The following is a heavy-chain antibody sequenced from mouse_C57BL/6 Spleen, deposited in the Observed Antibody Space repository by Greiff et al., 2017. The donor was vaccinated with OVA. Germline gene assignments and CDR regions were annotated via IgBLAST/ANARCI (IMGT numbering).Heavy chain of an antibody. V-gene: IGHV5-16*01. CDR2: INYDGSST. Sequence: EVQLVESEGGLVQPGSSMKLSCTASGFTFSDYYMAWVRQVPEKGLEWVANINYDGSSTYYLDSLKSRFIISRDNAKNILYLQMSSLKSEDTATYYCAREGTAQATRYFDVWGTGTTVTVSS. J-gene: IGHJ1*03. D-gene: IGHD3-2*02. CDR3: AREGTAQATRYFDV. CDR1: GFTFSDYY.